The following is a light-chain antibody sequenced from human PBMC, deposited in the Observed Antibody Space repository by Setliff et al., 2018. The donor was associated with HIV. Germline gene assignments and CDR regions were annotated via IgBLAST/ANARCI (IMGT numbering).Light chain of an antibody. CDR1: SSDVGSYNL. J-gene: IGLJ1*01. Sequence: QSALAQPASVSGSPGQSITISCTGTSSDVGSYNLVSWYQQHPGKAPKLVIYEGFKRPSGISNRFSGSKSGNTASLTIYGLQAEDEADYYCCSFARGSSYVFGTGTKVTVL. V-gene: IGLV2-23*01. CDR3: CSFARGSSYV. CDR2: EGF.